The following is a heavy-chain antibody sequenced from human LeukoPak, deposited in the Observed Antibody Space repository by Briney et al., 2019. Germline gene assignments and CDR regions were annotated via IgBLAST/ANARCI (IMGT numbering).Heavy chain of an antibody. D-gene: IGHD3-22*01. CDR3: ARSYGYYSDT. J-gene: IGHJ5*02. CDR1: GGSISGHY. CDR2: IYYSGST. V-gene: IGHV4-59*11. Sequence: PSETLSLTCTVSGGSISGHYWSWIRQPPGKGLEWIGYIYYSGSTTYSPSLKSRVTISVDTSKNQFSLRLTSVTAADTAVYYCARSYGYYSDTWGQGALVTVSS.